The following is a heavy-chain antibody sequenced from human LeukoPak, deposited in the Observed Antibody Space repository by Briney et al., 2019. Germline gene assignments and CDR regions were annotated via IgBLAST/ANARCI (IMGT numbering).Heavy chain of an antibody. D-gene: IGHD3-3*01. CDR2: IIPIFGTA. V-gene: IGHV1-69*13. CDR1: GGTFSSYA. J-gene: IGHJ4*02. CDR3: AGFWSGYSFYFDY. Sequence: SVTVSCTASGGTFSSYAISWVRQAPGQGLEWMGGIIPIFGTANYAQKFQGRVTITADESTSTAYMELSSLRSEDTAVYYCAGFWSGYSFYFDYWGQGTLVTVSS.